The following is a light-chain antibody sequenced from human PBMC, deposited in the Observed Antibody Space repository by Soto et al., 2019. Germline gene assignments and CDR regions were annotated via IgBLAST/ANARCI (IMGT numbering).Light chain of an antibody. J-gene: IGKJ5*01. V-gene: IGKV1-39*01. CDR1: QSIISY. Sequence: DIQMTQTPSSLSASVGDRVTITCRASQSIISYLNWYQQKPVKAPKLLIYAASSLQSGVPSRFSGSGSGTDFTLTISSLQPEDFATYYCQQSYSTSITFGQGTRLE. CDR3: QQSYSTSIT. CDR2: AAS.